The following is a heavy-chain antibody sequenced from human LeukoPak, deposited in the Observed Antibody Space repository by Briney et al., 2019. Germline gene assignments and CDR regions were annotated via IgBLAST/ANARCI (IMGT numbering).Heavy chain of an antibody. J-gene: IGHJ3*02. CDR3: ARDVPPMALRYLGDAFDI. D-gene: IGHD3-9*01. Sequence: PSETLSLTCTVSGGSISSGSYYWSWIRQPAGKGLEWVGRIYTSGSTNYNPSLKSRVTISVDTSKNQFSLKLSSVTAADTAVYYCARDVPPMALRYLGDAFDIWGQGTMVTVSS. V-gene: IGHV4-61*02. CDR2: IYTSGST. CDR1: GGSISSGSYY.